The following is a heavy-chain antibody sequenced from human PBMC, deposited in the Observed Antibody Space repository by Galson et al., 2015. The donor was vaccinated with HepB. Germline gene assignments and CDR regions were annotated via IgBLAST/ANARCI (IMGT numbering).Heavy chain of an antibody. CDR2: ISSNGGST. J-gene: IGHJ5*02. V-gene: IGHV3-64D*06. Sequence: SLRLSCAASGFTFSSYAMHWVRQAPGKGLEYVSAISSNGGSTYYADSVKGRFTISRDNSKNTLYLQMSSLRAEDTGVYYCMKVPPRIYDILTGYSPGSDPWGQGTLVTVSS. CDR1: GFTFSSYA. CDR3: MKVPPRIYDILTGYSPGSDP. D-gene: IGHD3-9*01.